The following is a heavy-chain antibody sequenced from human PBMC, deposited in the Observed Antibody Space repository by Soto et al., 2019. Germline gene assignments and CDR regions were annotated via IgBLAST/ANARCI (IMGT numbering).Heavy chain of an antibody. Sequence: GGSLRLSCAASGFTFSSYAMSWVRQAPGKGLEWVSAISGSGGSTYYADSVKGRFTISRDNSKNTLYLQMNSLRAEDTAVYYCANQDSPAFTVTWAFDIWGQGTMVTVSS. CDR3: ANQDSPAFTVTWAFDI. CDR2: ISGSGGST. V-gene: IGHV3-23*01. D-gene: IGHD4-17*01. CDR1: GFTFSSYA. J-gene: IGHJ3*02.